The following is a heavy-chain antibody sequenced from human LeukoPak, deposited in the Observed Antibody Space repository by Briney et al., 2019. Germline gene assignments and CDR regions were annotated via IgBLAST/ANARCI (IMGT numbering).Heavy chain of an antibody. CDR2: IRYDGSNN. D-gene: IGHD3-3*01. V-gene: IGHV3-30*02. J-gene: IGHJ4*02. CDR1: GFTFSSYW. Sequence: GGSLRLSCAASGFTFSSYWMHWVRQAPGKGLEWVAFIRYDGSNNYYADSVKGRFTISRGNSKNTLYLQMNSLRAEDTAVYYCAKDGFLEWLSDYWGQGTLVTVSS. CDR3: AKDGFLEWLSDY.